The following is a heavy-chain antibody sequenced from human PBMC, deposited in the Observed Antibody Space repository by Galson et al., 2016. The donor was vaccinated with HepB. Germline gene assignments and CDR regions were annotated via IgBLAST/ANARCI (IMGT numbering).Heavy chain of an antibody. D-gene: IGHD1-1*01. Sequence: SLRLSCAASGFVFSNFGLSWVRQAPGKGLEWVASIRTRRTTYYSDSVQGRFTISRDNSNNTLYLQMYGLRAEDTDVYYCAKERLVRRSFDHWGQGTLLTVSS. CDR1: GFVFSNFG. CDR2: IRTRRTT. J-gene: IGHJ4*02. V-gene: IGHV3-23*01. CDR3: AKERLVRRSFDH.